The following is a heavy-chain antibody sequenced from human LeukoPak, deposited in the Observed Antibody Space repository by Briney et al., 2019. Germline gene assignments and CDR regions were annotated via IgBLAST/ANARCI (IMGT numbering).Heavy chain of an antibody. CDR1: GYTFTRYY. J-gene: IGHJ4*02. V-gene: IGHV1-46*01. CDR3: ARAPGYGGNSDY. Sequence: GASVKVSSKASGYTFTRYYIHWVRQAPGRGLEWMGTINPSGDSTSYAQKFQGRVTMTRDTSTSTVYMELSSLRSEDTAVYYCARAPGYGGNSDYWGQGTLVTVSS. D-gene: IGHD4-23*01. CDR2: INPSGDST.